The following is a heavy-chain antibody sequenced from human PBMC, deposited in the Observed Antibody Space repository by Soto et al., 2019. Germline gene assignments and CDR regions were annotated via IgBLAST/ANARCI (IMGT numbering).Heavy chain of an antibody. V-gene: IGHV3-21*01. CDR1: GFTFSSYS. CDR3: AADYGDYPRWGYYGMDV. Sequence: EVQLVESGGGLVKPGGSLRLSCAASGFTFSSYSMNWVRQAPGKGLEWVSSISSSSSYIYYADSVKGRFTISRDNAKNSLYLQMNSLRAEDTAVHYCAADYGDYPRWGYYGMDVWGQGTTVTVSS. J-gene: IGHJ6*02. CDR2: ISSSSSYI. D-gene: IGHD4-17*01.